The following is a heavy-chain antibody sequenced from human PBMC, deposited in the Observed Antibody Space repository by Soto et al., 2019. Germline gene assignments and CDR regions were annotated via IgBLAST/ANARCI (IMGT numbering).Heavy chain of an antibody. CDR3: TRSTQYSASLEFDF. V-gene: IGHV1-2*02. Sequence: GSSVMVSFTASGCTFAGDVIHWVRQAPGRGLEWMWWINPDNGGTVYAQKFQCRITMARDTPVSTVYMELSGLRSGDTAVYYCTRSTQYSASLEFDFWGQGILVTVSS. D-gene: IGHD5-12*01. CDR1: GCTFAGDV. CDR2: INPDNGGT. J-gene: IGHJ4*02.